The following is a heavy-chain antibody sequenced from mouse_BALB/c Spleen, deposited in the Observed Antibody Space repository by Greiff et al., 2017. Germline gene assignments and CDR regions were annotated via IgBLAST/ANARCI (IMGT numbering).Heavy chain of an antibody. D-gene: IGHD1-1*01. V-gene: IGHV5-6*01. CDR2: ISSGGSYT. CDR1: GFTFSSYG. J-gene: IGHJ3*01. Sequence: EVQLVESGGDLVKPGGSLKLSCAASGFTFSSYGMSWVRQTPDKRLEWVATISSGGSYTYYPDSVKGRFTISRDNAKNTLYLQMSSLKSEDTAMYYCARRPFITTVVEGFAYWGQGTLVTVSA. CDR3: ARRPFITTVVEGFAY.